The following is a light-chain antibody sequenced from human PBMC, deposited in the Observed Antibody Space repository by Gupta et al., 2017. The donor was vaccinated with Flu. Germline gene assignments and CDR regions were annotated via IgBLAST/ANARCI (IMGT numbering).Light chain of an antibody. CDR1: HGRADSDGNNY. Sequence: VTLGKPASISGSTSHGRADSDGNNYLHWFQQKPVQAPRRLIYKASHRDYGVPDRFSGSGSGTDFTLKIMRGEAEDVGIYFCIQWSPCRWAFGQGTTVEIK. V-gene: IGKV2-30*01. J-gene: IGKJ1*01. CDR3: IQWSPCRWA. CDR2: KAS.